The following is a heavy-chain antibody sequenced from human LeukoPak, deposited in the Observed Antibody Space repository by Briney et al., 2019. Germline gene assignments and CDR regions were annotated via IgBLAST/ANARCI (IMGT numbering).Heavy chain of an antibody. V-gene: IGHV3-33*01. D-gene: IGHD1-1*01. J-gene: IGHJ5*02. CDR3: ARDGTVSAGPFDP. CDR2: IWYDGSNK. Sequence: GGSLRLSCAAPGIPFSSFGMHWLRQAPGKGLEWVAFIWYDGSNKYYADSVKGRFTISRDNSKNTLYLQMNSLTAEDTAVYYCARDGTVSAGPFDPWGGGTLVTVSS. CDR1: GIPFSSFG.